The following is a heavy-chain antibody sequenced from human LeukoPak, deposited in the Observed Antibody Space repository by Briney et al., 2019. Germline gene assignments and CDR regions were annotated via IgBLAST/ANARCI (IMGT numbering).Heavy chain of an antibody. V-gene: IGHV3-53*01. Sequence: GGSLRLSCAASGFTVSSNYMSWVRQAPGKGLEWVSVIYSGGSTYYADSVKGRFTISRDNSKNTLYLQMNSLRAEDTAVYYCARGGYDSSGPSPDAFDIWGQGTMVTVSS. J-gene: IGHJ3*02. CDR3: ARGGYDSSGPSPDAFDI. CDR2: IYSGGST. D-gene: IGHD3-22*01. CDR1: GFTVSSNY.